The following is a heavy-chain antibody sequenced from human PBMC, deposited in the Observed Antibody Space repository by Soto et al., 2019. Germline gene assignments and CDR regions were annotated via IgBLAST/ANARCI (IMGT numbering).Heavy chain of an antibody. D-gene: IGHD6-6*01. CDR3: AREVKQLVHAYNWFDP. J-gene: IGHJ5*02. Sequence: SETLSLTCTVSGGSISSYYWSWIRQPPGKGLGWIGYIYYSGSTNYNPSLKSRVTISVDTSKNQFSLKLSSVTAADTAVYYCAREVKQLVHAYNWFDPWEQGTLVTV. CDR2: IYYSGST. V-gene: IGHV4-59*01. CDR1: GGSISSYY.